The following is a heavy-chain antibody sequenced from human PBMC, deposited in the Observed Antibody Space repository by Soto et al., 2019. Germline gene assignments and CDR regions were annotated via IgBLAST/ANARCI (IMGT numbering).Heavy chain of an antibody. D-gene: IGHD3-3*01. V-gene: IGHV3-33*01. J-gene: IGHJ6*02. CDR1: GFTFSSYG. CDR3: ARDRVLRGRFLECGMDV. CDR2: IWYDGSNK. Sequence: VQLVESGGGVVQPGRSLRLSCAASGFTFSSYGMHWVRQAPGKGLEWVAVIWYDGSNKYYADSVKGRFTISRDNSKNTLYLQMNSLRAEDTAVYYCARDRVLRGRFLECGMDVWGQGTTVTVSS.